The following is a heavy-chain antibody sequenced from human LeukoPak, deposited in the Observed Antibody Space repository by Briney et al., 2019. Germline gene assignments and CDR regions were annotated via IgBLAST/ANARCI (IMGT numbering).Heavy chain of an antibody. J-gene: IGHJ5*02. CDR1: GYTFTSYA. V-gene: IGHV1-3*01. Sequence: ASVNVSCNASGYTFTSYAMHWVRQAHGQRLEWMGWINAGNGNTKYSQKFQGRVTITRDTSASTAYMELSSLRSEDTAVYYCARDRGHSSGWYREDWFDPWGQGTLVTVSS. D-gene: IGHD6-19*01. CDR3: ARDRGHSSGWYREDWFDP. CDR2: INAGNGNT.